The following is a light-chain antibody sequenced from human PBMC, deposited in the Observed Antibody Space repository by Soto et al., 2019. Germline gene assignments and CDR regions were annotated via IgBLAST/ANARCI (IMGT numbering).Light chain of an antibody. J-gene: IGLJ3*02. V-gene: IGLV2-14*01. CDR1: SSDVGGYNY. CDR2: EVS. Sequence: QSVLTQPASVSGSLGQSITISCTGTSSDVGGYNYVSWYQQHPGKAPKLMIYEVSNRPSGVSNRFSGSKSGNTASLTISGLQAEDEADYYCSSYTSSSTLEVFGGGTKLTVL. CDR3: SSYTSSSTLEV.